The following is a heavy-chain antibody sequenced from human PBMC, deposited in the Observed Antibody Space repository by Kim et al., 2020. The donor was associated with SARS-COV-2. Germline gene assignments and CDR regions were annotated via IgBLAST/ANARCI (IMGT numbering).Heavy chain of an antibody. Sequence: GGSLRLSCAASGFTFGDYAMHWVRQAPGKGLEWVSGISWNSGSMGYAGSVKGRFTIFRDNAKKSLYLQMNSLRAEDTALYYCAKDLVAAGSRRGNYYGMDVWGQGTTVTVSS. D-gene: IGHD6-13*01. CDR2: ISWNSGSM. CDR1: GFTFGDYA. CDR3: AKDLVAAGSRRGNYYGMDV. J-gene: IGHJ6*02. V-gene: IGHV3-9*01.